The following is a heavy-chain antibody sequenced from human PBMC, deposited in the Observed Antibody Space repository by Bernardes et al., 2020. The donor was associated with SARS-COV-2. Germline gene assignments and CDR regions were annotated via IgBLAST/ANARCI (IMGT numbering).Heavy chain of an antibody. J-gene: IGHJ6*02. CDR1: GFTFSSYS. CDR2: ISSSSSYL. CDR3: ARDPWNDEDYYYGMDV. D-gene: IGHD1-1*01. Sequence: GGSLRLSCAASGFTFSSYSMNWVRQAPGKGLAWVSSISSSSSYLYYADSVKGRFTISRDNAKNSLYLQMNSLRAEDTAVYYCARDPWNDEDYYYGMDVWGQGTTVTVSS. V-gene: IGHV3-21*01.